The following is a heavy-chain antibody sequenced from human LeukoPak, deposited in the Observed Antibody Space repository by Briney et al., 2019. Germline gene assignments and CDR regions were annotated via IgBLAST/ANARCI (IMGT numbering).Heavy chain of an antibody. Sequence: GGSLRLSCAASGFTVTDYYMNWVRQAPGKGLEWVSAISGSGGTTYFPDSVKGRFTISRDNSKKTLYLQMNSLRAEDTAVYYCARRWNYKDGFDVWGQGKMVTVSS. V-gene: IGHV3-23*01. D-gene: IGHD4-23*01. CDR2: ISGSGGTT. J-gene: IGHJ3*01. CDR3: ARRWNYKDGFDV. CDR1: GFTVTDYY.